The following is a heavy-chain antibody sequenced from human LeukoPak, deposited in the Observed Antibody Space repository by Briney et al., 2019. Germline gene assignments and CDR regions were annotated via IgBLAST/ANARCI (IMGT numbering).Heavy chain of an antibody. Sequence: AETLSLTCTVSGGSISSSSYCRGWIRQPPGKGLEWIGSIYYSGSTYYNPSLKSRVTISVDTSKNQFSLKLSSVTAADTAVYYCARGGRGGYDSVWFDPWGQGTLVTVSS. CDR1: GGSISSSSYC. V-gene: IGHV4-39*07. J-gene: IGHJ5*02. CDR3: ARGGRGGYDSVWFDP. CDR2: IYYSGST. D-gene: IGHD5-12*01.